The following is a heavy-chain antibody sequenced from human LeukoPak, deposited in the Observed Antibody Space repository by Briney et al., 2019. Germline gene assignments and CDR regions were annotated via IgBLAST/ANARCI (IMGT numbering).Heavy chain of an antibody. CDR1: GYTFTGYH. CDR3: ARDYCSSTSCLFDY. CDR2: INPNSGDT. Sequence: ASVKVSCKASGYTFTGYHMHWVRQAPGQGLEWMGRINPNSGDTNYAQKFQGRVTMTRDTSITTAYMELSRLRSDDTAMYYCARDYCSSTSCLFDYWGQGTLVSVSS. D-gene: IGHD2-2*01. V-gene: IGHV1-2*06. J-gene: IGHJ4*02.